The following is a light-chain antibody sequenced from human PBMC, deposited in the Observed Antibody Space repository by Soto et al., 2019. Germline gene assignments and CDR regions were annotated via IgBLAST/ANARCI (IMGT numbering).Light chain of an antibody. CDR3: SSYTNSSMV. V-gene: IGLV2-14*03. J-gene: IGLJ3*02. CDR2: DVS. CDR1: SSDVGGYNY. Sequence: QSALTQPASVSGSPGQSITISCTGTSSDVGGYNYVSWYQQHPGKAPKLMIYDVSYRPSGVSIRFSGSKSGNRASLTISGLQAEDEADYYCSSYTNSSMVFGGGTKVTVL.